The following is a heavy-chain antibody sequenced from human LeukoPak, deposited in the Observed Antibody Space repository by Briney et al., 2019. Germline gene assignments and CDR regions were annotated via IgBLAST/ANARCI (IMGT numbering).Heavy chain of an antibody. Sequence: SETLSLTCAVSGGSISSGGYSWSWIRQPPGKGLEWIGYIYHSGSTYYNPSLKSRVTISVDRPKNQFSLKLSSVTAADTAVYYCARGKDSRYDNWFDPWGQGTLVTVSS. J-gene: IGHJ5*02. CDR2: IYHSGST. D-gene: IGHD2-2*01. CDR1: GGSISSGGYS. CDR3: ARGKDSRYDNWFDP. V-gene: IGHV4-30-2*01.